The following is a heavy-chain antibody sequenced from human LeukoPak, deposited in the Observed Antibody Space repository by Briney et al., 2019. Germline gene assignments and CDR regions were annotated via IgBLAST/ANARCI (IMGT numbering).Heavy chain of an antibody. V-gene: IGHV4-61*02. CDR2: ISSSGST. CDR3: AREPGVRGSFDI. CDR1: GDSISSGDYY. D-gene: IGHD2-15*01. J-gene: IGHJ3*02. Sequence: SETLSLTCTVSGDSISSGDYYWSWIRQPAGKGLEWIGRISSSGSTNYNPSLKSRVTISVDTSKNQFSLKLSSVTAADTAVYYCAREPGVRGSFDIWGQGTKVTVSS.